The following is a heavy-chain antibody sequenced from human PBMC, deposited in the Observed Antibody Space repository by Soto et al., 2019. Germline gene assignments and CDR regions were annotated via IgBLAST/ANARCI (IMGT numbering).Heavy chain of an antibody. CDR3: AIDRGDSSGYYLNYYYYGMDV. Sequence: ASVKVSCKASGYTFTSYYMHWVRQAPGQGLEWMGIINPSGGSTSYAQKFQGRVTMTRDTSTSTVYMELSSLRSEDTAVYYCAIDRGDSSGYYLNYYYYGMDVWGQGTTVTVSS. V-gene: IGHV1-46*03. D-gene: IGHD3-22*01. J-gene: IGHJ6*02. CDR2: INPSGGST. CDR1: GYTFTSYY.